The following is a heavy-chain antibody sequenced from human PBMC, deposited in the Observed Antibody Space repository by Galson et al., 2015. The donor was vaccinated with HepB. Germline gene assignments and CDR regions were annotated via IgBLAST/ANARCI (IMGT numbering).Heavy chain of an antibody. Sequence: SLRLSCAASGFTFNTYGMHWVRQAPGKGLEWVAVIAYDGRSEYYADPVKGRFTISSDNSKNTVYLQMNSLRAEDTAVYYCAKSEIGASYQGEAFDHWGQGTLVTVSS. CDR1: GFTFNTYG. D-gene: IGHD1-26*01. CDR2: IAYDGRSE. V-gene: IGHV3-30*18. J-gene: IGHJ4*02. CDR3: AKSEIGASYQGEAFDH.